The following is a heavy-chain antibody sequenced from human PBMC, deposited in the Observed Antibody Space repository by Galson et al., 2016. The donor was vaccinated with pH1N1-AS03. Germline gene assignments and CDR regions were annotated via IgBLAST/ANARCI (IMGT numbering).Heavy chain of an antibody. CDR1: GFSLDLYA. V-gene: IGHV3-9*01. CDR2: FSLDSDWI. J-gene: IGHJ6*02. CDR3: TKDLVPGGADV. Sequence: SLRLSCAVSGFSLDLYAMHWVRQIPGKGLEWVSGFSLDSDWIGYADSVKGRFTVSRDKDKNSLYLEMNNPRTEDTALYYCTKDLVPGGADVWGQGTTITVSS. D-gene: IGHD3-16*01.